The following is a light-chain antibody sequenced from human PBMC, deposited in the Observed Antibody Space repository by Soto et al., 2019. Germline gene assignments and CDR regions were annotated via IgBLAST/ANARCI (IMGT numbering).Light chain of an antibody. Sequence: QSVLTQPTSVPGSPGQSITISCTGTSSDVGGYNYVSWYQHHPGKAPKLMICDVSDRPSGVSNRFSGSKSGNTASLTISGLQAEDAADYYCSSYTSSSTPWVFGTGTKVTV. CDR1: SSDVGGYNY. CDR2: DVS. CDR3: SSYTSSSTPWV. J-gene: IGLJ1*01. V-gene: IGLV2-14*03.